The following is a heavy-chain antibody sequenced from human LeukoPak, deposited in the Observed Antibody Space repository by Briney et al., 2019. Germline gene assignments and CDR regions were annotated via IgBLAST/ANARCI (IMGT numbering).Heavy chain of an antibody. J-gene: IGHJ4*02. D-gene: IGHD6-19*01. CDR1: RLTVSSNY. CDR3: ARGGTPGYSSGRIDY. Sequence: GGSLRLSCVPSRLTVSSNYMSWVRQAPGKGLEWVSVIYSAGNTYYAESVKGRFTISRHNSENKLYLQMNSLRVEDTAVYYCARGGTPGYSSGRIDYWGQGTLVTVSS. V-gene: IGHV3-53*04. CDR2: IYSAGNT.